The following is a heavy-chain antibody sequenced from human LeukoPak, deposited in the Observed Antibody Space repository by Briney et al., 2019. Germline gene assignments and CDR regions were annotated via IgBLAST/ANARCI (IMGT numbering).Heavy chain of an antibody. CDR2: ISSSSSYI. CDR1: GSTFSSYS. D-gene: IGHD2-15*01. V-gene: IGHV3-21*01. J-gene: IGHJ6*03. Sequence: GGSLRLSCAASGSTFSSYSMNWVRQAPGKGLEWVSSISSSSSYIYYVDSVKGRFTISRDNAKNSLYLQMNSLRAEDTAVYYCARDGSVCSGGSCYSSYYYMDVWGKGTTVTVSS. CDR3: ARDGSVCSGGSCYSSYYYMDV.